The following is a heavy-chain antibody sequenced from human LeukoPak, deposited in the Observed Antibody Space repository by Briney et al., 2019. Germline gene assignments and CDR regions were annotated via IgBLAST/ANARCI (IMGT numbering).Heavy chain of an antibody. CDR1: GFTFDDYA. CDR3: ARWNLGSDY. V-gene: IGHV3-9*01. CDR2: ISWNSGSI. Sequence: QPGRSLRLSCAASGFTFDDYAMHWVRQAPGKGLEWVSGISWNSGSIGYADSVKGRFTISRDNAKNSLYLQMNSLRAEDTGVYYCARWNLGSDYWGQGTLVTVSS. D-gene: IGHD5-24*01. J-gene: IGHJ4*02.